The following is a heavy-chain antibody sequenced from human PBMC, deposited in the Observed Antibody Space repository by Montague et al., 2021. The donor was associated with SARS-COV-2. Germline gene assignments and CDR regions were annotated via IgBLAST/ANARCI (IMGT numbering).Heavy chain of an antibody. CDR3: ARDPPLVWYYDILTEPFDY. V-gene: IGHV1-18*04. D-gene: IGHD3-9*01. CDR2: ISAYNGNT. Sequence: SVKVSCKASGYTFTSYGVSWVRQAPGQGLEWMGWISAYNGNTNYAQKLQGRVTMTTDTSTSTAYMELRSLRSDDTAVYYCARDPPLVWYYDILTEPFDYWGQGTLVTVSS. J-gene: IGHJ4*02. CDR1: GYTFTSYG.